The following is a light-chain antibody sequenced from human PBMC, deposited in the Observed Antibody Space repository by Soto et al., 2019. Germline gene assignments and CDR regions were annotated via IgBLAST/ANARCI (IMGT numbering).Light chain of an antibody. V-gene: IGKV1-5*01. CDR2: DAS. Sequence: DIQMTQSPSTLSASVGDRVTITCRASQSISSWLAWYQQKPGKAPKLLIYDASSLERGVPSRFSGSGSGTEFTLTISSLQPDDFATYYCQQYNSWTFGQGSKVESK. J-gene: IGKJ1*01. CDR3: QQYNSWT. CDR1: QSISSW.